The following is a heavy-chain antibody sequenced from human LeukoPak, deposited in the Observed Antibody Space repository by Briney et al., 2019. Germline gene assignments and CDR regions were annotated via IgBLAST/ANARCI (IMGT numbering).Heavy chain of an antibody. CDR1: GFTFSSYG. Sequence: GGSLRLSCAASGFTFSSYGMHWVRQAPGKGLEGVAFIRYDGSNKYYADSVKGRFTISRDNSKNTLYLQMNSLRAEDTAVYYCASAYCGGDCYFLWYWGQGTLVTVSS. CDR3: ASAYCGGDCYFLWY. CDR2: IRYDGSNK. D-gene: IGHD2-21*01. J-gene: IGHJ4*02. V-gene: IGHV3-30*02.